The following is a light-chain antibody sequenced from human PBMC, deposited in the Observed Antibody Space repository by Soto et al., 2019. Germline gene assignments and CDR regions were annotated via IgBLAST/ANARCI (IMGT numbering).Light chain of an antibody. Sequence: EVVMTQSPATVSVSPGEGVTLSCRASQTISNDLAWYQQKPGQAPRLLIYGASTRATGVPARFGGGGSGTEFTLTISSLQSEDFAFYYCQQNNKWPPVTFGGGTKVDIK. V-gene: IGKV3-15*01. CDR3: QQNNKWPPVT. CDR2: GAS. CDR1: QTISND. J-gene: IGKJ4*01.